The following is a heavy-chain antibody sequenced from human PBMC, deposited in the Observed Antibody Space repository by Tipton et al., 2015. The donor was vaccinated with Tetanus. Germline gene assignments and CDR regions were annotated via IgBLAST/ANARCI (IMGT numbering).Heavy chain of an antibody. J-gene: IGHJ4*02. V-gene: IGHV1-69*01. CDR2: ITPIFGTT. CDR3: ARDPVLGIGTH. Sequence: QVQLVQSGAEVKKPGSSVKVSCKASGGTFTNYALSWVRQAPGQGLEWVGGITPIFGTTNSAPKFQGRVTITADESTNTAYMELSSLRSEDTAVYYCARDPVLGIGTHWGQGTLVTVSS. D-gene: IGHD2-21*01. CDR1: GGTFTNYA.